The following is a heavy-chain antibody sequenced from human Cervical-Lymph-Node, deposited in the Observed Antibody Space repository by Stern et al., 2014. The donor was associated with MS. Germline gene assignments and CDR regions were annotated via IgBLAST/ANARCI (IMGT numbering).Heavy chain of an antibody. V-gene: IGHV3-21*01. D-gene: IGHD2-15*01. CDR1: GFSFRRGG. CDR3: AKGASSSWYSTYFDD. CDR2: ISTVSAYI. J-gene: IGHJ4*02. Sequence: EVQLVQSGGGLVKPGGSLTLSFVASGFSFRRGGMVWVRQAPGKGLEWASSISTVSAYIYVADSVKGRFTISRDNSKNALYLQMSSLRAEDTAVYSCAKGASSSWYSTYFDDWGQGALVTVSS.